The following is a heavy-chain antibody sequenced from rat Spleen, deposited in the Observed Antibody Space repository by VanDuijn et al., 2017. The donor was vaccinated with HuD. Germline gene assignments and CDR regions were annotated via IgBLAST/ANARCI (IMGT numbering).Heavy chain of an antibody. CDR3: ARPGITSYVMHA. Sequence: EVQLVESGGGLVQPGRSMKLSCAASGFTFSNYDMAWVRQAPTKGLEWVASISFDGSSTYYRDSVRGRFTISRDNAKSTLYLQMNSLRSEDTATYFCARPGITSYVMHAWGQGVSVTVSS. CDR2: ISFDGSST. J-gene: IGHJ4*01. D-gene: IGHD1-4*01. V-gene: IGHV5-22*01. CDR1: GFTFSNYD.